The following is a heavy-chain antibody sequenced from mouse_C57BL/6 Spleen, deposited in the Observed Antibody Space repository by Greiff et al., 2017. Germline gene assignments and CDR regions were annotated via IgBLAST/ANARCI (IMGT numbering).Heavy chain of an antibody. CDR1: GYTFTSYW. CDR3: ARRRPKGEFDY. CDR2: IDPSDSYT. J-gene: IGHJ2*01. Sequence: QVQLQQPGAELVMPGASVKLSCKASGYTFTSYWMHWVKQRPGQGLEWIGEIDPSDSYTNYNQKFKGKSTLTVDKSSSTAYMQLSSLTSEDSAVYYCARRRPKGEFDYWGQGTTLTVSA. V-gene: IGHV1-69*01.